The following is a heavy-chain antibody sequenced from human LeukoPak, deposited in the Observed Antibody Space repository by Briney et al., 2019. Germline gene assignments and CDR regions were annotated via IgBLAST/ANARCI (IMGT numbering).Heavy chain of an antibody. CDR3: AKDLMGQWPQGY. J-gene: IGHJ4*02. Sequence: GESLRLSCAASGFTVSSTDMSWVRQAPGKGLEWVSAVYSGGSTFYADSVKGRFTISRDNSKNTLYLQMNSLRAEDTAVYYCAKDLMGQWPQGYWGQGTLVTVSS. V-gene: IGHV3-53*05. CDR1: GFTVSSTD. CDR2: VYSGGST. D-gene: IGHD6-19*01.